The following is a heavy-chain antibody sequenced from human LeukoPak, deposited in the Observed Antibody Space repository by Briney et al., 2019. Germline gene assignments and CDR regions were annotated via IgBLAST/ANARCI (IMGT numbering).Heavy chain of an antibody. J-gene: IGHJ6*03. CDR2: INHSGST. V-gene: IGHV4-34*01. CDR3: ARDWVGFFGDNYMDV. CDR1: GGSFSGYY. Sequence: PSETLSLTCAVYGGSFSGYYWSWIRQPPGKGLEWIGEINHSGSTNYNPSLKSRVTLSVDTSKNQFSLKLSSVTAADTAVYYCARDWVGFFGDNYMDVWGKGTTVTVSS. D-gene: IGHD3-10*01.